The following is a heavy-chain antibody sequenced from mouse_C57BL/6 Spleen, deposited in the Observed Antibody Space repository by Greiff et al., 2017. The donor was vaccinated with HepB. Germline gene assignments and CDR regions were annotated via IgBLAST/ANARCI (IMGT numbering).Heavy chain of an antibody. D-gene: IGHD4-1*01. CDR2: ISSGSSTI. V-gene: IGHV5-17*01. J-gene: IGHJ1*03. CDR3: ARPLGRDGYFDV. Sequence: EVHLVESGGGLVKPGGSLKLSCAASGFTFSDYGMHWVRQAPEKGLEWVAYISSGSSTIYYADTVKGRFTISRDNAKNTLFLQMTSLRSEDTAMYYCARPLGRDGYFDVGGTGTTVTVSS. CDR1: GFTFSDYG.